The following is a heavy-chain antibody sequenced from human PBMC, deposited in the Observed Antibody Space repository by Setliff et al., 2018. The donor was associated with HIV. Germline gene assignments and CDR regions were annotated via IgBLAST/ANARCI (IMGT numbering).Heavy chain of an antibody. CDR2: IYHSGST. J-gene: IGHJ6*03. V-gene: IGHV4-34*01. D-gene: IGHD2-21*01. CDR1: GGSFSGYY. CDR3: ARGYCGGEGCYGFRRGSFYYYYYMDV. Sequence: SETLSLTCAVYGGSFSGYYWSWIRQHPGQGLEWIGEIYHSGSTNYNPSLKSRVTISLDKSKNQLYLKLRSVTAADTAVYYCARGYCGGEGCYGFRRGSFYYYYYMDVWGKGTTVTVSS.